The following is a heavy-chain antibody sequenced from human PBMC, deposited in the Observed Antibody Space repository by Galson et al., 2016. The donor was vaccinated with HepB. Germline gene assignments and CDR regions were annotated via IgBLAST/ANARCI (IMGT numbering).Heavy chain of an antibody. D-gene: IGHD1-14*01. Sequence: PALVKPTQTLTLTCTFSGFSLSTNGVGVGWIRQAPGKALEWLALIYWDDDQRYNPSLMSRLSVTKDTSKNQVVLTMTNMGPLDTATYYCAHRPTICKPENWFDPWGQGTLVTVSS. V-gene: IGHV2-5*02. CDR3: AHRPTICKPENWFDP. CDR1: GFSLSTNGVG. CDR2: IYWDDDQ. J-gene: IGHJ5*02.